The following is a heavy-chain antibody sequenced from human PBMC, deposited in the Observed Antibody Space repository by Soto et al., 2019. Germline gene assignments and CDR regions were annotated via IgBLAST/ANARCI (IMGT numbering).Heavy chain of an antibody. V-gene: IGHV3-23*01. CDR1: GFSFSSYA. Sequence: PGGSLRLSCAASGFSFSSYAMSWVRQAPGKGLEWVAALSDNVDTTYYGDSVRGRFTTARDNSKNTLFLQMSSLRVDDTALYCCAKDYTSRLVRANQYNFPNWGHGTLVTVSS. J-gene: IGHJ4*01. CDR2: LSDNVDTT. CDR3: AKDYTSRLVRANQYNFPN. D-gene: IGHD1-1*01.